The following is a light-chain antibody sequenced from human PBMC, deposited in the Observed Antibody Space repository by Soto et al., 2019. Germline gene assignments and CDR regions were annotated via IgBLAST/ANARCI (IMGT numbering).Light chain of an antibody. CDR2: AAS. CDR3: QQYDNSPIT. Sequence: DIQMTQSPSSVSAAVGERVTITCRASQVMSSWLAWYQQKPGKAPKLLIFAASTLQSGVPSRFSGSGSRTDFTLTISRLEPEDFAVYYCQQYDNSPITFGQGTRLEIK. V-gene: IGKV1D-12*01. CDR1: QVMSSW. J-gene: IGKJ5*01.